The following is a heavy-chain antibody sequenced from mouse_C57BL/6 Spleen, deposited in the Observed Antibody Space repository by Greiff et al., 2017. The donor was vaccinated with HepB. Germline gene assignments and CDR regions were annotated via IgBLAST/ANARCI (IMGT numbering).Heavy chain of an antibody. CDR3: ARDGNYDRAWFAY. D-gene: IGHD2-1*01. CDR2: IDPSDSYT. V-gene: IGHV1-59*01. J-gene: IGHJ3*01. CDR1: GYTFTSYW. Sequence: QVQLQQPGAELVRPGTSVKLSCKASGYTFTSYWMHWVKQRPGQGLEWIGVIDPSDSYTNYNQKFKGKATLTVDTSSSTAYMQLSSLTSEDSAVYYCARDGNYDRAWFAYWGQGTLVTVSA.